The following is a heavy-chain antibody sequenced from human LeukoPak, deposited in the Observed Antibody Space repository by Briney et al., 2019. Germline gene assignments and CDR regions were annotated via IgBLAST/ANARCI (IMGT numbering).Heavy chain of an antibody. V-gene: IGHV4-4*07. CDR1: GGSISSYY. D-gene: IGHD3-10*01. J-gene: IGHJ4*02. Sequence: SETLSLTCTVSGGSISSYYWSWIRQPAGKGLEWIGRIRTSGTTNYNPSLKSRVAMSVDTSKNQFSLQVSSVTAADTAVYYCVSMASGSFVYWGQGTLVTVSS. CDR3: VSMASGSFVY. CDR2: IRTSGTT.